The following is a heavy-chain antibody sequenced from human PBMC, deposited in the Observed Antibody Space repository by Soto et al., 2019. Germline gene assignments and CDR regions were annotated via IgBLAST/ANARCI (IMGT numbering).Heavy chain of an antibody. Sequence: GASLKVSCKASGYTFTSYDINWVRQATGQGLEWMGWMNPNSGNTGYAQKFQGRVTMTRNTSISTAYMELSSLRSEDTAVYYRARVAGNDFWSGYEPYYFDYWGQGTLVTVSS. CDR1: GYTFTSYD. D-gene: IGHD3-3*01. J-gene: IGHJ4*02. CDR3: ARVAGNDFWSGYEPYYFDY. V-gene: IGHV1-8*01. CDR2: MNPNSGNT.